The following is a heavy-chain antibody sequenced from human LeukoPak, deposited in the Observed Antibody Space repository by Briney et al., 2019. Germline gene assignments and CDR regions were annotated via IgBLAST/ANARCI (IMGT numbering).Heavy chain of an antibody. Sequence: GGSLLLSSAASGFAFISYAMSWVRPAPGQGLEWVSAIRGSGGSTYYADSVKGRFTISRDNSKNTLYLQMNSLRAEDTAVYYCASSRDGYNYMNYWGQGTLVTVSS. J-gene: IGHJ4*02. CDR2: IRGSGGST. D-gene: IGHD5-24*01. CDR3: ASSRDGYNYMNY. CDR1: GFAFISYA. V-gene: IGHV3-23*01.